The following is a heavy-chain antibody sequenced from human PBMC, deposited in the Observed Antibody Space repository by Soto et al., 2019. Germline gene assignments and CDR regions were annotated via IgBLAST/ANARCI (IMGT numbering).Heavy chain of an antibody. CDR1: GGTFSSYA. Sequence: AASVKVSCKASGGTFSSYAISWVRQAPGQGLEWMGGIIPIFGTANYAQKFQGRVTITADESTSTAYMELSSLRSEDTAVYYCARRKTIGYCSSTSCLYYFDYWGQGTLVTVSS. CDR3: ARRKTIGYCSSTSCLYYFDY. V-gene: IGHV1-69*13. D-gene: IGHD2-2*01. J-gene: IGHJ4*02. CDR2: IIPIFGTA.